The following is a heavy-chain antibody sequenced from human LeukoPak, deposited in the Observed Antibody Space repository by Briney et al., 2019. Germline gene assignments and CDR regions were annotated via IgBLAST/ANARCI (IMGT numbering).Heavy chain of an antibody. J-gene: IGHJ4*02. Sequence: SETLSLTCTVSGGSISSGGYYWSRIRQHPGKGLEWIGYIYYSGSTYYNPSLKSRVTISVDTSKNQFSLKLSSVTAADTAVYYCARISGAFGDEYYLDYWGQGTLVTVSS. D-gene: IGHD3-16*01. V-gene: IGHV4-31*03. CDR2: IYYSGST. CDR1: GGSISSGGYY. CDR3: ARISGAFGDEYYLDY.